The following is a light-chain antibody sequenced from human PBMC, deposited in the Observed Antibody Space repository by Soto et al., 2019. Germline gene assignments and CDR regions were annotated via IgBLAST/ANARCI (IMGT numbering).Light chain of an antibody. CDR1: SSDVGGYNY. Sequence: QSALTQPASVSGSPGQSITISCTGTSSDVGGYNYVSWYQQHPGKAPKLMIYVVSNRPSGVSNRFSGSKSGNTASLTISGLLAEDEADYYCSSYTSSSTLVVFGGGTKLTVL. J-gene: IGLJ2*01. V-gene: IGLV2-14*01. CDR2: VVS. CDR3: SSYTSSSTLVV.